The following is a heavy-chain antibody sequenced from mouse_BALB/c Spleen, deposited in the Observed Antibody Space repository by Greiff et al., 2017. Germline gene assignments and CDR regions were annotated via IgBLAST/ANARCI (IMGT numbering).Heavy chain of an antibody. CDR2: IRLKSNNYAT. J-gene: IGHJ3*01. CDR1: GFTFSNYW. CDR3: TRPLAY. V-gene: IGHV6-6*02. Sequence: EVKLEESGGGLVQPGGSMKLSCVASGFTFSNYWMNWVRQSPEKGLEWVAEIRLKSNNYATHYAESVKGRFTISRDDSKSSVYLQMNNLRAEDTGIYYCTRPLAYWGQGTLVTVSA.